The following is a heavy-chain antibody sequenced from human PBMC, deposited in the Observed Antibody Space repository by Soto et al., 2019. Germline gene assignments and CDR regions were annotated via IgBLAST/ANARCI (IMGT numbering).Heavy chain of an antibody. CDR1: GFTFSSYS. Sequence: GGSLRLSCAASGFTFSSYSMNWVRQAPGKGLEWVSYISSSSSTIYYADSVKGRFTISRDNAKNPLYLQMNSLRAEDTAVYYCARDRSGYGSGSYHTDRPYYFDYWGQGTLVTVS. V-gene: IGHV3-48*01. J-gene: IGHJ4*02. CDR2: ISSSSSTI. CDR3: ARDRSGYGSGSYHTDRPYYFDY. D-gene: IGHD3-10*01.